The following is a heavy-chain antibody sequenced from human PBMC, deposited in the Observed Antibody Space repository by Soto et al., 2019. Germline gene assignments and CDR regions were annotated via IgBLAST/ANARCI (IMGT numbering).Heavy chain of an antibody. V-gene: IGHV3-48*01. Sequence: EVQLVESGGGLVQPGGSLRLSCAASGFTFSSYSMNWVRQAPGKGLEWVSCISSSSSTIYYADSVKGRFTISRDNAKNSLYLQMNSLRAEDTAVYYCAREPDDYGGIWGQGTLVTVSS. J-gene: IGHJ4*02. CDR1: GFTFSSYS. CDR2: ISSSSSTI. D-gene: IGHD4-17*01. CDR3: AREPDDYGGI.